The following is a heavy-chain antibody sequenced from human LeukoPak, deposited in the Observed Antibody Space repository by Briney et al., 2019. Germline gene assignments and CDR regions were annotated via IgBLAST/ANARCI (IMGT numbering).Heavy chain of an antibody. V-gene: IGHV4-34*01. CDR3: ARGRKLRWPIYYYYGIDV. J-gene: IGHJ6*02. CDR1: GGSFSGYY. CDR2: INHSGST. Sequence: PSETLSLTCAVYGGSFSGYYWSWIRQPPGKGLEWIGEINHSGSTNYNPSLKSRVTISVDTSKNQFSLKLSSVTAADTAVYYCARGRKLRWPIYYYYGIDVWGQGTTVTVSS. D-gene: IGHD4-23*01.